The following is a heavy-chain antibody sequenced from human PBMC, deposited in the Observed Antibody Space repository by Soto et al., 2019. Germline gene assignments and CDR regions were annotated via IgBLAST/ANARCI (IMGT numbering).Heavy chain of an antibody. CDR3: ARGVIVPAAIRFQGTLDDGMDV. D-gene: IGHD2-2*02. V-gene: IGHV3-33*01. CDR1: GFTFSSYG. J-gene: IGHJ6*02. CDR2: IWYDGSNK. Sequence: QVQLVESGGGVVQPGRSLRLSCAASGFTFSSYGMHWVRQAPGKGLEWVAVIWYDGSNKYYADSVKGRFTISRDNSKNTLYLQMNSLRAEDTAVYYCARGVIVPAAIRFQGTLDDGMDVWGQGTTVTVSS.